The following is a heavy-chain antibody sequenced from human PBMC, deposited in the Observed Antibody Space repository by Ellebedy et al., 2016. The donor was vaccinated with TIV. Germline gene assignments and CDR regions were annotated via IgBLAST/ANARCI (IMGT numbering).Heavy chain of an antibody. CDR2: ISSSSSCI. Sequence: GESLKISCAASGFTFGTYSMNWVRQTPGKGLEWISSISSSSSCIYYADSMKGRFTISRDNAKNSLSLQMNSLRDEDTAVYYCASFTMVRGVMDYWGQGTLVTVSS. CDR3: ASFTMVRGVMDY. V-gene: IGHV3-21*01. J-gene: IGHJ4*02. CDR1: GFTFGTYS. D-gene: IGHD3-10*01.